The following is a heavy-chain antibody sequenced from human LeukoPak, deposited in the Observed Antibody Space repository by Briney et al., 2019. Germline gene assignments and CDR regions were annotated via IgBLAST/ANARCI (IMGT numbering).Heavy chain of an antibody. D-gene: IGHD4-17*01. CDR1: GGSISSYY. Sequence: SETLSLTCTVSGGSISSYYWSWIRQPPGKGLEWIGYIYYSGSTNYNPSLKSRVTISVDTSKNQFSLKLSSVTAADTAVYYCARQTDCGDYLFDYWGQGTLVTVSS. V-gene: IGHV4-59*08. CDR2: IYYSGST. J-gene: IGHJ4*02. CDR3: ARQTDCGDYLFDY.